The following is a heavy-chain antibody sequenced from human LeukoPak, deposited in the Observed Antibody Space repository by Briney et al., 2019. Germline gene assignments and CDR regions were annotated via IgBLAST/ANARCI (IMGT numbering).Heavy chain of an antibody. D-gene: IGHD4-23*01. Sequence: ESGPTLVKPTQTLTLTCTFSGFSLSSGVVGVGSIRQPPGKALEWLALIYWNDDKRYSPSLKNRLTITKDTSENQVVLTLTNMEPVDTATYYCTHTVDYGGNPNDYWGQGTLVTVSS. V-gene: IGHV2-5*01. J-gene: IGHJ4*02. CDR2: IYWNDDK. CDR1: GFSLSSGVVG. CDR3: THTVDYGGNPNDY.